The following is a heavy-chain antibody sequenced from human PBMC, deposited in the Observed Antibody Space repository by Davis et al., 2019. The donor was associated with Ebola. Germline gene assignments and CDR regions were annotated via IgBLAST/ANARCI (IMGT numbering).Heavy chain of an antibody. CDR3: AVAGHGDWFDP. CDR1: EFTVSSNY. V-gene: IGHV3-66*01. D-gene: IGHD6-19*01. CDR2: IYSGGST. Sequence: PGGSLRLSCAASEFTVSSNYMSWVRQAPGKGLEWVSVIYSGGSTYYADSVKGRFTISRDNSKNTLYLQMNSLRAEDTAVYYCAVAGHGDWFDPWGQGTLVTVSS. J-gene: IGHJ5*02.